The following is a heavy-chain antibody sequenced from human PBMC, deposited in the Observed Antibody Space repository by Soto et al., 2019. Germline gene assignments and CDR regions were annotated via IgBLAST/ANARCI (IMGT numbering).Heavy chain of an antibody. V-gene: IGHV1-8*01. D-gene: IGHD6-6*01. Sequence: ASVKVSCKASGYTFTSYDINWVRQATGQGLEWMGWMNPNSGNTGYAQKFQGRVTMTRNTSISTAYMELSSLRSEDTAVYYCARGGGAARPRVRYYYYNMDVGGKGTRVTVS. J-gene: IGHJ6*03. CDR2: MNPNSGNT. CDR3: ARGGGAARPRVRYYYYNMDV. CDR1: GYTFTSYD.